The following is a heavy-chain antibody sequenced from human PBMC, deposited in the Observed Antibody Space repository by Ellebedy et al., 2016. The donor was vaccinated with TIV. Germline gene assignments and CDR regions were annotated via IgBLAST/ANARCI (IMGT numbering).Heavy chain of an antibody. J-gene: IGHJ6*02. V-gene: IGHV3-13*01. CDR2: VGTAGDT. Sequence: GESLKISCAASGFTFNIYDFHWVRQPTGNGLEWVSAVGTAGDTYYPDSVKGRFTISREKAKNSLYLQMNSLTGEDTAVYYCVRGNRTVGGIYYYTGMDVWGQGTTVTVSS. D-gene: IGHD3-10*01. CDR3: VRGNRTVGGIYYYTGMDV. CDR1: GFTFNIYD.